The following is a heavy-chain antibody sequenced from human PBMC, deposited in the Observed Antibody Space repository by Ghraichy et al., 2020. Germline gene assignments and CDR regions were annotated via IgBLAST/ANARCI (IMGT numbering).Heavy chain of an antibody. CDR3: ARTLGYYYGSGSLLRYYYYGMDV. CDR1: GFTFSSYS. D-gene: IGHD3-10*01. J-gene: IGHJ6*02. Sequence: GGSLTLSCAASGFTFSSYSMNWVRQAPGKGLEWVSSISSSSSYIYYADSVKGRFTISRDNAKNSLYLQMNSLRAEDTAVDYCARTLGYYYGSGSLLRYYYYGMDVWGQGTTVTVSS. CDR2: ISSSSSYI. V-gene: IGHV3-21*01.